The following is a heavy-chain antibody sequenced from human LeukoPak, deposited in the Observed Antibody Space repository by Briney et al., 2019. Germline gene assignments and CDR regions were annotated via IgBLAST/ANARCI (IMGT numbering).Heavy chain of an antibody. CDR3: ARGRGTVVTYYYYGMDV. CDR1: GGSFSGYY. V-gene: IGHV4-34*01. Sequence: PSETLSLTCAVYGGSFSGYYWSWIRQPPGKGLEWIGEINHSGSTNYNPSLKSRVTIPVDTSKNQFSLKLSSVTAADTAVYYCARGRGTVVTYYYYGMDVWGQGTTVTVSS. J-gene: IGHJ6*02. CDR2: INHSGST. D-gene: IGHD4-23*01.